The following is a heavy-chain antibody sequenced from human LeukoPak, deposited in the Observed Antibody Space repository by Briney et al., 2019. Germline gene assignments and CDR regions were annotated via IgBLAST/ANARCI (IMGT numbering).Heavy chain of an antibody. V-gene: IGHV3-9*01. CDR1: GFTFDDYA. CDR3: ANGEVYFDY. D-gene: IGHD4-17*01. Sequence: TGGSLRLSCAASGFTFDDYAMHWVRQAPGKGLEWVSGISWNSGSIGYADSVKGRFTISRDNAKNSLYLQMNSLRAEDTAVYYCANGEVYFDYWGQGTLVTVSS. J-gene: IGHJ4*02. CDR2: ISWNSGSI.